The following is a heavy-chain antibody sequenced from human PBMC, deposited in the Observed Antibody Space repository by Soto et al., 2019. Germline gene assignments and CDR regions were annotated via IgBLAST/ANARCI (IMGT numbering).Heavy chain of an antibody. CDR2: ISSSSSYI. V-gene: IGHV3-21*01. D-gene: IGHD1-26*01. Sequence: EVQLVESGGGLVKPGGSLRLSCAASGFTFSSYSMNWVRQAPGKGLEWVSSISSSSSYIYYADSVKGRFTISRDNAKNSLYLQMNSLRAEDTAVYYCARDRSYGIDASDIWGQGTMVTVSS. CDR3: ARDRSYGIDASDI. J-gene: IGHJ3*02. CDR1: GFTFSSYS.